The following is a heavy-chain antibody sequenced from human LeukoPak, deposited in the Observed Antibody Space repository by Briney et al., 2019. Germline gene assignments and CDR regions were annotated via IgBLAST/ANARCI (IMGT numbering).Heavy chain of an antibody. Sequence: PSETLSLTCTVSGGSISSYYWSWIRQPPGKGLEWIGYIYYSGSTNYNPSLKSRVTISVDTSKNQFSLKLSSVTAADTAVYYCARGWSRGYSGYDSYYFDYWGQGTLVTVSS. V-gene: IGHV4-59*01. J-gene: IGHJ4*02. D-gene: IGHD5-12*01. CDR1: GGSISSYY. CDR2: IYYSGST. CDR3: ARGWSRGYSGYDSYYFDY.